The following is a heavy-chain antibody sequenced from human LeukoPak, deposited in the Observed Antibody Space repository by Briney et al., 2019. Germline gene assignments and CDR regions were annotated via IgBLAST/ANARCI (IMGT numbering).Heavy chain of an antibody. J-gene: IGHJ4*02. CDR1: GGSISSSNW. CDR3: ARGYGAPRGYYFDY. Sequence: PSGTLSLTCAVSGGSISSSNWWSWVRQPPGKGLEWIGYIYHSGSTYYNPSLKSRVTISVDRSKNQFSLKLSSVTAADTAVYYCARGYGAPRGYYFDYWGQGTLVTVSS. CDR2: IYHSGST. V-gene: IGHV4-4*02. D-gene: IGHD4-17*01.